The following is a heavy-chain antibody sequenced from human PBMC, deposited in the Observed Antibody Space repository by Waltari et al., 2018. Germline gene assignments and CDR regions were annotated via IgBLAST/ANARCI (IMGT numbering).Heavy chain of an antibody. CDR1: GFTFSRYG. D-gene: IGHD2-2*02. V-gene: IGHV3-30*02. CDR2: GRYDGINK. J-gene: IGHJ4*02. Sequence: QVQLVESGGGMVQPGGSLRLSCAASGFTFSRYGMPWVRPAPGKGLAWVAFGRYDGINKYYADSLKGRFTLSRDNTKNTLYLQLNSLRAEDTAVYYCARDRGDCGSTSCYTEYSFDYWGQGALVTVSS. CDR3: ARDRGDCGSTSCYTEYSFDY.